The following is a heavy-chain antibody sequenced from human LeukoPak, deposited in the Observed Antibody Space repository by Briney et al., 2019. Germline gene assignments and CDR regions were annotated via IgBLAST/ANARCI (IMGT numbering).Heavy chain of an antibody. CDR3: AKSLESTSYYYHMDV. Sequence: PGGSLRLSCAASGFTFSSYAMSWVRQAPGKGLEWVSAISGSGGSTYYADSVKGRFTISRDNSKNTLYLQTNSLRAEDTAVYYCAKSLESTSYYYHMDVWGKGTTVTISS. D-gene: IGHD2-2*01. J-gene: IGHJ6*03. CDR2: ISGSGGST. V-gene: IGHV3-23*01. CDR1: GFTFSSYA.